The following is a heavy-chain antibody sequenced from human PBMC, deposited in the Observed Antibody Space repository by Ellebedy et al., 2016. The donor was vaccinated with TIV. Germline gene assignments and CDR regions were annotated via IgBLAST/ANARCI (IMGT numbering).Heavy chain of an antibody. CDR2: IYNNGGT. CDR1: GGSTSSYY. V-gene: IGHV4-59*01. Sequence: MPSETLSLTCTVSGGSTSSYYWSWIRQPPGRRLEWIGYIYNNGGTNYNPSLTSRVTISVDRSKNQFSLKLASVSAADTAGYYCARGLRGPFDYWGQGTLVTVSS. CDR3: ARGLRGPFDY. J-gene: IGHJ4*02.